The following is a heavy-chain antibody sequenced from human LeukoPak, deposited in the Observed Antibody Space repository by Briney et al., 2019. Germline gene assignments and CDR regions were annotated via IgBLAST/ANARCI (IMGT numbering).Heavy chain of an antibody. CDR1: GFTFSSYW. D-gene: IGHD6-6*01. V-gene: IGHV3-7*01. CDR2: IKQDGSEK. J-gene: IGHJ3*02. CDR3: ARVYSSSSGRYAFDI. Sequence: GGSLRLSCAASGFTFSSYWMSWVRQAPGKGLEWVANIKQDGSEKYYVDSVKGRFTISRDNAKNSLYLQMNSLRGEDTAVYYCARVYSSSSGRYAFDIWGQGTMVTVSS.